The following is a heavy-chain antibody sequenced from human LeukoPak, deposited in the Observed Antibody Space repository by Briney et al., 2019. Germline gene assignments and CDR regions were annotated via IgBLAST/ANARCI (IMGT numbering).Heavy chain of an antibody. CDR2: IYYSGST. D-gene: IGHD4-17*01. V-gene: IGHV4-39*01. J-gene: IGHJ4*02. CDR3: ARVTVTTPLVDY. Sequence: SETLSLTRTVSGGSISSSSYYWGWIRQPPGKGLEWIGSIYYSGSTYYNPSLKSRVTISVDTSRNQFSLKLSSVTAADTAVYYCARVTVTTPLVDYWGQGTLVTVSS. CDR1: GGSISSSSYY.